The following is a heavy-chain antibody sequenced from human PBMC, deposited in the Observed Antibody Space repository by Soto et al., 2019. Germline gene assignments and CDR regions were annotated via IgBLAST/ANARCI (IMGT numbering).Heavy chain of an antibody. D-gene: IGHD3-16*01. J-gene: IGHJ4*02. CDR2: IIPVFGTT. Sequence: SVKVSCKDSGGLFSSFAISWVRQAPGQGLEWMGGIIPVFGTTNYAQKFQGRITITADESTNTAYMELSSLTSDDTAMYYCARGGGPYVWFNEFWGQGTQVTVSS. CDR1: GGLFSSFA. CDR3: ARGGGPYVWFNEF. V-gene: IGHV1-69*13.